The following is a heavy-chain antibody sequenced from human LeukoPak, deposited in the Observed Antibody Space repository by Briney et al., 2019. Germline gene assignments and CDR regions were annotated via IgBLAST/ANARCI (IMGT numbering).Heavy chain of an antibody. V-gene: IGHV4-39*01. D-gene: IGHD3-3*01. Sequence: SETLSLTCTVSGVSISSSSDYWGWIRQPPGKGLEWIGNIYYSGSTYYNPSLNSRVTISVDTAKNQFSLKLSSVTAADTAVYYCARKESPFWSGPNWFDPWGQGTLVTVSS. J-gene: IGHJ5*02. CDR3: ARKESPFWSGPNWFDP. CDR2: IYYSGST. CDR1: GVSISSSSDY.